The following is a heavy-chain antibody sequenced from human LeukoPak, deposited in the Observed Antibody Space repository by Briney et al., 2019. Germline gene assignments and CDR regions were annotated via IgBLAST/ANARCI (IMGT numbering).Heavy chain of an antibody. CDR3: ARDPVGGSTIFDY. D-gene: IGHD1-26*01. CDR2: TYYRSKWYY. CDR1: GDSVSSNSDA. J-gene: IGHJ4*02. Sequence: SQTLSLTCAISGDSVSSNSDAWNWIRQSPSRGLEWLGRTYYRSKWYYDYAVAVKSRISINPDTSKNQFSLQLSSVTPENTAVYYCARDPVGGSTIFDYWGQGTLVTVSS. V-gene: IGHV6-1*01.